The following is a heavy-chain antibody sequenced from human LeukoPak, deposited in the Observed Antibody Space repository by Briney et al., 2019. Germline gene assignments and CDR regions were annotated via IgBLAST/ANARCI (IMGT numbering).Heavy chain of an antibody. CDR3: ARAGRSSGYYSSWFDP. J-gene: IGHJ5*02. V-gene: IGHV4-4*07. CDR2: IYTSGST. D-gene: IGHD3-22*01. CDR1: GGSISSYY. Sequence: SETLSLTCTVSGGSISSYYWSWIRQPAGKGLEWIGRIYTSGSTNYNPSLKSRVTMSVDTSKNQFSLKLSSVTAADTAVYYCARAGRSSGYYSSWFDPWGQGTLVTVSS.